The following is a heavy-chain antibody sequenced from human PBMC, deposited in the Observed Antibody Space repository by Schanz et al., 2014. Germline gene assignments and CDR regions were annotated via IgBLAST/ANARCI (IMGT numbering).Heavy chain of an antibody. CDR1: GYSFSDYD. Sequence: VQLVESGGGVVQPGGSLRLSCVGSGYSFSDYDMYWIRQAPGKGLEWLAFLRSDGSRRDYAASVKGRFTISRDNSRNTLSLQMSSLRPEDTAVYYCAKDPPRGVRTPIKPTLDYWGQGTRVTVS. J-gene: IGHJ4*02. V-gene: IGHV3-30*02. D-gene: IGHD3-10*01. CDR2: LRSDGSRR. CDR3: AKDPPRGVRTPIKPTLDY.